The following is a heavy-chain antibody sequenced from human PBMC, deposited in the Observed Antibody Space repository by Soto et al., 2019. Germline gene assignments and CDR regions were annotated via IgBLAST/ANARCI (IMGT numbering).Heavy chain of an antibody. CDR2: ISWNSGSI. CDR3: AKSHSMQWRVQYFDY. Sequence: EVQLVESGGGLVQPGRSLRLSCAASGFTFDDYAMHWVRQAPGKGLEWVSGISWNSGSIGYADSVKGRFTISRDNAKNSLYLQMNSLRAEDTALYDCAKSHSMQWRVQYFDYWGQGTLVTVSS. D-gene: IGHD6-19*01. V-gene: IGHV3-9*01. CDR1: GFTFDDYA. J-gene: IGHJ4*02.